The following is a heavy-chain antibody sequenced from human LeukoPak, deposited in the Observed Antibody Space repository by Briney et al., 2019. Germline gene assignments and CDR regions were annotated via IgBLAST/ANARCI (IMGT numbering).Heavy chain of an antibody. CDR2: INPNGGGT. Sequence: ASVKVSCKASVNTFTSYYMHWVRQAPGQGLEWMGWINPNGGGTKYAQKFQDTVTMTTDTSISTAYMELSGLRSEDTAVYYCARGPSVGVAGTEDYWGQGTLVTVSS. V-gene: IGHV1-2*02. J-gene: IGHJ4*02. CDR1: VNTFTSYY. D-gene: IGHD6-19*01. CDR3: ARGPSVGVAGTEDY.